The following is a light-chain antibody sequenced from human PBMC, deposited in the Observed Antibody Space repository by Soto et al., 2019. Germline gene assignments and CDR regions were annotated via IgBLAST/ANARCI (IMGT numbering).Light chain of an antibody. CDR1: SSNIGAGYD. CDR2: GNT. CDR3: QSYDSSLSGDV. J-gene: IGLJ1*01. Sequence: QSVLTQPPSVSGAPGQRVTISCTGSSSNIGAGYDVHWYRQLPGTAPKLLLYGNTNRPSGVPDRFSGSKSGTSASLAITGLQAEDEADYYCQSYDSSLSGDVFGTGTKVTVL. V-gene: IGLV1-40*01.